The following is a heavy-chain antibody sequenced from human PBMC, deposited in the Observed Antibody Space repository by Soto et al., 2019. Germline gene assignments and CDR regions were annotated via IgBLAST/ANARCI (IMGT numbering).Heavy chain of an antibody. D-gene: IGHD5-12*01. J-gene: IGHJ5*01. CDR3: ARQTYRRFSDYDWQVS. Sequence: SETLSLTCTVSGGSISLNRYPRGWIRQPPGKGLEWIGSISYHGNPYYNPSLKSRVTISADPSKNRISLNLSSVTAADTAVYYCARQTYRRFSDYDWQVSWGQGILVTVSS. CDR2: ISYHGNP. V-gene: IGHV4-39*01. CDR1: GGSISLNRYP.